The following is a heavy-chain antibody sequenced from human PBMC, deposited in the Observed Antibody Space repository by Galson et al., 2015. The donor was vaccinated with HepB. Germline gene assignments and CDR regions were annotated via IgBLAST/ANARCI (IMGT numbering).Heavy chain of an antibody. J-gene: IGHJ4*02. CDR1: GYTFTSYA. Sequence: SVKVSCKASGYTFTSYAMNWVRQAPGQGLEWMGWINTNTGNPTYAQGFTGRFVFSLDTSVSTAYLQISSLKAEDTAVYYCVSYCGGDCYSGGFGDYWGQGTLVTVSS. CDR3: VSYCGGDCYSGGFGDY. CDR2: INTNTGNP. D-gene: IGHD2-21*01. V-gene: IGHV7-4-1*02.